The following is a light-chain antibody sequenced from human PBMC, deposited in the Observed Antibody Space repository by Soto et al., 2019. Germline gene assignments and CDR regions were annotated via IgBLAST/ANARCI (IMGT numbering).Light chain of an antibody. J-gene: IGKJ1*01. Sequence: EIVLTQSPGTLSLSPGERATLSCRASHRVSSSSLAWYQQRPGQSPRLLIYGSSSRATGIPDRFSGSGSGTDFILTISRLEPVDFAVYYCQQYGSSPRPFGQGTKVDIK. CDR1: HRVSSSS. V-gene: IGKV3-20*01. CDR2: GSS. CDR3: QQYGSSPRP.